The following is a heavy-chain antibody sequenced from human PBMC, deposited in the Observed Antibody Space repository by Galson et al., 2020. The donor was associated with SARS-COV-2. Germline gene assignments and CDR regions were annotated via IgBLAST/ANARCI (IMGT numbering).Heavy chain of an antibody. Sequence: GGSLILSCAASGFSLSTHAMHWVRQAPGKGLEWVAAIWFDGTNKYYVDSVKGRFTIYRDGSSNTLDLQMDSLRVEDTAVYYCVKVAGNFDWYFDVWGRGTRVTVSP. D-gene: IGHD6-13*01. CDR2: IWFDGTNK. J-gene: IGHJ2*01. CDR3: VKVAGNFDWYFDV. CDR1: GFSLSTHA. V-gene: IGHV3-33*06.